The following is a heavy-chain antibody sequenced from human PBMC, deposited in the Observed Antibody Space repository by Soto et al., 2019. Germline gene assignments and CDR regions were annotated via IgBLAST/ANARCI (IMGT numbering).Heavy chain of an antibody. Sequence: QVQMQESGPGLVKPSQTLSLTCTVSGGSISSSSGYYWSWVRQHPGKGLEWVGYIHYKGSTYYNPSLESRVTISVDTSKNQFSLKLNSVTAADTAVYYCARETHYHGVDVWGQGTTVTVSS. CDR1: GGSISSSSGYY. CDR3: ARETHYHGVDV. J-gene: IGHJ6*02. CDR2: IHYKGST. V-gene: IGHV4-31*03.